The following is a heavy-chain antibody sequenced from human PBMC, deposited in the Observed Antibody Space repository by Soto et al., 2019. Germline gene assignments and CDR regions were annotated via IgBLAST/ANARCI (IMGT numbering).Heavy chain of an antibody. J-gene: IGHJ4*02. V-gene: IGHV1-69*01. Sequence: QVQLVQSGAEVKKPGSSVKVSCKASGGIFSTYAISWLRQAPGQGLEWMGGIIPLFGKPNYAQRFQGRVTITADESTSTAYMEMSRLRSEDTAVYYSAIDRDDYGSGNYYNRIDFWGQGTLVTVSS. D-gene: IGHD3-10*01. CDR3: AIDRDDYGSGNYYNRIDF. CDR1: GGIFSTYA. CDR2: IIPLFGKP.